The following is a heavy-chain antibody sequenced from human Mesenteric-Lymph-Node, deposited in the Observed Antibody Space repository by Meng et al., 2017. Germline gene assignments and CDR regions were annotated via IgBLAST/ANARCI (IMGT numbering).Heavy chain of an antibody. Sequence: SETLSLTCTVSGGAMTSNYYWAWIRQPPGEGLEWIATIHYSGYIHDTSPHKSRVTISIDTSKNQFSLKLNSVTAADTAVYYCARQTRKDGYNYMFDYWGQGTLVTVSS. CDR3: ARQTRKDGYNYMFDY. D-gene: IGHD5-24*01. CDR1: GGAMTSNYY. CDR2: IHYSGYI. J-gene: IGHJ4*02. V-gene: IGHV4-39*07.